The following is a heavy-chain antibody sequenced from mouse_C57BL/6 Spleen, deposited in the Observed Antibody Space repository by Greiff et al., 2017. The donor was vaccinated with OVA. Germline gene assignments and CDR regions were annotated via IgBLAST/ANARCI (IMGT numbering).Heavy chain of an antibody. CDR1: GYTFTDYN. CDR2: INPNNGGT. V-gene: IGHV1-18*01. CDR3: ARSDYGSRDFDY. Sequence: EVQLQESGPELVKPGASVKIPCKASGYTFTDYNMDWVKQSHGKSLEWIGDINPNNGGTIYNQKFKGKATLTVDKSSSTAYMELRSLTSEDTAVYYCARSDYGSRDFDYWGQGTTLTVSS. D-gene: IGHD1-1*01. J-gene: IGHJ2*01.